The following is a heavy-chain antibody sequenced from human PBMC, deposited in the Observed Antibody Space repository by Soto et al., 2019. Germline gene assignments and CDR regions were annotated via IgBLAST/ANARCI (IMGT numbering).Heavy chain of an antibody. CDR2: IYYGGST. CDR3: AKVAATKHDAFDI. J-gene: IGHJ3*02. Sequence: SETLSLICTVSGGSISSNNYYWGWIRQPPGKGLEWIGSIYYGGSTYYNPSPKSRVTISVDTSKKQFSLKLSSVTAADTAVYYCAKVAATKHDAFDIWGQGTMVTVSS. CDR1: GGSISSNNYY. D-gene: IGHD2-15*01. V-gene: IGHV4-39*01.